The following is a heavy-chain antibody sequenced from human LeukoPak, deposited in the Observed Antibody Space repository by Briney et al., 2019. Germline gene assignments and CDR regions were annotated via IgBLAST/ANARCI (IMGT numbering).Heavy chain of an antibody. CDR2: INHSGST. CDR3: ARGLQHCYDSSGPAFDI. Sequence: PSETLSLTCTVSGGSISSSSYYWSWIRQPPGKGLEWIGEINHSGSTNYNPSLKSRVTISVDTSKNQFSLKLSSVTAADTAVYYCARGLQHCYDSSGPAFDIWGQGTMVTVSS. CDR1: GGSISSSSYY. J-gene: IGHJ3*02. V-gene: IGHV4-39*07. D-gene: IGHD3-22*01.